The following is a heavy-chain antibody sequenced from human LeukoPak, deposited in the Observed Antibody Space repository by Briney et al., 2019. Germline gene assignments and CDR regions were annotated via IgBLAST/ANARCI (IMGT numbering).Heavy chain of an antibody. V-gene: IGHV3-48*03. Sequence: GGSLRLSCAGSGFTFSSYQMNWVRQAPGKGLEWVSYISTSGSTTYYADSVKGRFTISRDNAKNSLYLQMHSLRAEDTAVYYCARGSCASNCCYGMDVWGKGTTVTVSS. J-gene: IGHJ6*04. CDR3: ARGSCASNCCYGMDV. D-gene: IGHD2-21*01. CDR2: ISTSGSTT. CDR1: GFTFSSYQ.